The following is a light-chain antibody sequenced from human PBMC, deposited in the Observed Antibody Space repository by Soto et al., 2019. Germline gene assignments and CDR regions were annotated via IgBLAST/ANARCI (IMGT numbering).Light chain of an antibody. V-gene: IGKV1-6*01. CDR2: SAS. J-gene: IGKJ1*01. CDR1: QGIRND. CDR3: LQDYNCPLT. Sequence: AIQLTQSPSSLSASVGDRVTITCRASQGIRNDLGWYQQKPGKAPKLLIYSASSLQSGVPSRFSGSGSGTDFTLTITSLQTAPFPNYYCLQDYNCPLTFGQGTKVDIK.